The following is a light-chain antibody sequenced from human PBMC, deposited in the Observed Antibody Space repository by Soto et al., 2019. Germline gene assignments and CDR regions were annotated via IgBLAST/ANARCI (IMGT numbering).Light chain of an antibody. J-gene: IGKJ1*01. V-gene: IGKV3-15*01. CDR2: SAS. CDR3: QQYNNWPGWT. CDR1: QSVRTY. Sequence: EIVVTQSPATLSVSPGERATLSCRASQSVRTYLAWYQQKPGQAPRLLIYSASTRATGIPARFSGSGSGTEFTLTISSLQSEDFAVYYCQQYNNWPGWTFGQGTKVEIK.